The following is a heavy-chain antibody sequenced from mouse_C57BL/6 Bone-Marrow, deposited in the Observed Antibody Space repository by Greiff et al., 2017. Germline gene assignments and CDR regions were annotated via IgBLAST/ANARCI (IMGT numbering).Heavy chain of an antibody. CDR1: GYTFTSYW. D-gene: IGHD2-3*01. CDR2: IDTSDSYT. V-gene: IGHV1-69*01. Sequence: QVQLKQPGAELVMPGASVKLSCKASGYTFTSYWMHWVQQTPGQGLEWIGEIDTSDSYTNYNQQFKGKSTLTVDTSSSEADMQLSSLTSEGSAVYYSARGVCDSYWAFEDWGQGTTLTVSS. J-gene: IGHJ2*01. CDR3: ARGVCDSYWAFED.